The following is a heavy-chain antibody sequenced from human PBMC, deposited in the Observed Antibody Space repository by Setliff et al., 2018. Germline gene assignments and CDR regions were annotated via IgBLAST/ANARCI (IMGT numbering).Heavy chain of an antibody. CDR2: IYTSGST. J-gene: IGHJ3*02. CDR3: ARDYYDSRGSYAFDI. D-gene: IGHD3-22*01. V-gene: IGHV4-61*02. Sequence: SETLSLTCTVSGGSISSGGYYWSWIRQHPGKGLEWIGRIYTSGSTNYNPSLKSRVTISVDTSKNQFSLKLSSVTAADTAVYYCARDYYDSRGSYAFDIWGQGTVVTVSS. CDR1: GGSISSGGYY.